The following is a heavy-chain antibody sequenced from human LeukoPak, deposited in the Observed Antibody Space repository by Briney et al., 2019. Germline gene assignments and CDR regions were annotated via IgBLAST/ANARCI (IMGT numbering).Heavy chain of an antibody. Sequence: GGSLRLSCAASGFTFSNVWMSWARQAPGKGLEWVGRIRSNTDGGTADYAAPVKGRFTISRDDSKNTLYLQMNNLNTEDTAVYYCTKSLDCSRATCDSWGQGTLVTVSS. CDR2: IRSNTDGGTA. D-gene: IGHD2-15*01. CDR1: GFTFSNVW. J-gene: IGHJ5*01. V-gene: IGHV3-15*01. CDR3: TKSLDCSRATCDS.